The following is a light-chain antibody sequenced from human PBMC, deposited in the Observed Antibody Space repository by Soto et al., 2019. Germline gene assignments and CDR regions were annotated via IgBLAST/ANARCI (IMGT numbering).Light chain of an antibody. J-gene: IGLJ1*01. V-gene: IGLV2-8*01. CDR2: DVS. Sequence: QSALTQPPSASGSPGQSVTISCPGTSSDVGDYNYVSWYQQPPGKAPKLLIYDVSKRPSGVPDRFSGSKSGNTASLTVSGLQAEDEGDYYCSSYAGSNYPYVFGTGTKVTVL. CDR3: SSYAGSNYPYV. CDR1: SSDVGDYNY.